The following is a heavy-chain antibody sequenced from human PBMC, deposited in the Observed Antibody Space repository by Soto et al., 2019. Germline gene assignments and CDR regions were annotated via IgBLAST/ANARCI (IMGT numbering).Heavy chain of an antibody. CDR3: ARGAGATGEYYYYMDV. CDR2: TYYRSRWYN. J-gene: IGHJ6*03. CDR1: GDSVSSNSAA. Sequence: SQTLSLTCAISGDSVSSNSAAWNWIRQSPSRGLEWLGRTYYRSRWYNDYAVSVKSRITVNPDTSKNQFSLHLNSVTPEDTAVYYCARGAGATGEYYYYMDVWGKGTTVTVSS. V-gene: IGHV6-1*01.